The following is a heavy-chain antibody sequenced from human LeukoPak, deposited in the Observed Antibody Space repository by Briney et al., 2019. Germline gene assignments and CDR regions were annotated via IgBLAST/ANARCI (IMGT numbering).Heavy chain of an antibody. CDR1: GFTFSSYS. V-gene: IGHV3-21*01. CDR3: ARDLKQWLAPGFDY. J-gene: IGHJ4*02. D-gene: IGHD6-19*01. Sequence: GGSLRLSCAASGFTFSSYSMNWVRQAPGKGLEWVSSISSSSSYIYYADSVKGRFTISRDNAKNSLYLQMNSLRAEDTAVYHCARDLKQWLAPGFDYWGQGTLVTVSS. CDR2: ISSSSSYI.